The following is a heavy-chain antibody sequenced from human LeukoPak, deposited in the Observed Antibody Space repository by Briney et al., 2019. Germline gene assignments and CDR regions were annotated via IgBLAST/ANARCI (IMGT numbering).Heavy chain of an antibody. J-gene: IGHJ4*02. V-gene: IGHV1-2*02. Sequence: APVQVSCKASGYTFTAYYMHWVRQAPGQGLEWMGWINPNSGGTNYAQKFQGRVTMTRDTSLSTAYMELSRLRSDDTAVYYCARDLGSSGCIDYWGQGTLVTVSS. CDR1: GYTFTAYY. CDR3: ARDLGSSGCIDY. D-gene: IGHD6-19*01. CDR2: INPNSGGT.